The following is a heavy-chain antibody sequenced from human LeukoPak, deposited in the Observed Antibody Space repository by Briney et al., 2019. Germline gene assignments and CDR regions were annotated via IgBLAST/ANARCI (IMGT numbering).Heavy chain of an antibody. CDR1: GGSISIHY. J-gene: IGHJ5*02. CDR3: TRLNGGP. CDR2: IYYSGST. Sequence: PSETLSLTCTVSGGSISIHYWSWIRQPPGKGLEWIGYIYYSGSTNYNPSLKSRVTISVDTSKNQFSLKLSSVTAADTAVSYCTRLNGGPWGQITLVTVSS. V-gene: IGHV4-59*08. D-gene: IGHD2-8*01.